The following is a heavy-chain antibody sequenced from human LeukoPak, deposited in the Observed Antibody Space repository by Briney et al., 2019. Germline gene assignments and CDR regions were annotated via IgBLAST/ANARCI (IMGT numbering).Heavy chain of an antibody. Sequence: ASVKVSCKASGYTFTNYGISWVRQAPGQGLEWMAWISTYDHDTNYAQKFRGRVAMTTDTSTSTAYMELRSLGSDDTAVYYCVRDYFCSGGTCDDCFDPWGQGTLVTVSS. D-gene: IGHD2-15*01. CDR3: VRDYFCSGGTCDDCFDP. CDR1: GYTFTNYG. J-gene: IGHJ5*02. CDR2: ISTYDHDT. V-gene: IGHV1-18*01.